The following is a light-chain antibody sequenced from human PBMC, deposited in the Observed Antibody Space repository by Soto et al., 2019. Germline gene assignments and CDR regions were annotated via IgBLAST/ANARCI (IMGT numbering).Light chain of an antibody. CDR2: GAS. CDR1: QSVRSSS. Sequence: EIVLTQSPGTLSLSPGERAPLSCRASQSVRSSSLAWYQQKPGQPPRLLIYGASSRPTGIPDRFSGSGSGTDFTLTISRLETEDFAVYFCQQYGDSPETDRWTFGPGTKVEIK. V-gene: IGKV3-20*01. J-gene: IGKJ1*01. CDR3: QQYGDSPETDRWT.